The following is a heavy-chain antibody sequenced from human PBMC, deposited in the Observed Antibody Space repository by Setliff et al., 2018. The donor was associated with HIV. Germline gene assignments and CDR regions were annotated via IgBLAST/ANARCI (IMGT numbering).Heavy chain of an antibody. CDR2: ISSSGSTI. CDR1: GFTFSSYE. CDR3: ASHNSGWKRADY. J-gene: IGHJ4*02. V-gene: IGHV3-48*03. Sequence: GGSLRLSCAASGFTFSSYEMNWVRQAPGKGPEWVSYISSSGSTIYYADSVKGRFTISRDNAKNSLYLQMNSLRAEDTAVYYCASHNSGWKRADYWGQGTLVTVSS. D-gene: IGHD6-19*01.